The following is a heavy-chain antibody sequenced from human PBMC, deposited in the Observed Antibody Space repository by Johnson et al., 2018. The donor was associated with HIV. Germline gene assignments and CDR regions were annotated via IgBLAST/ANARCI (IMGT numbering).Heavy chain of an antibody. CDR1: GFTFDDYA. CDR3: AKHYYDSSDYPLPFDI. V-gene: IGHV3-9*01. D-gene: IGHD3-22*01. CDR2: ISWNSGSI. J-gene: IGHJ3*02. Sequence: VQLVESGGGVVQPGRSLRLSCAASGFTFDDYAMHWVRQAPGKGLEWVSGISWNSGSIGYADSVKGRFTISRDNSKNTLYLQMNRLRAEDTAVYYCAKHYYDSSDYPLPFDIWGQGTMVTVSS.